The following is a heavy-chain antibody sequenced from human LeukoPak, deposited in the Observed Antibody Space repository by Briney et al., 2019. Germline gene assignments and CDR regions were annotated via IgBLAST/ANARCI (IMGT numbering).Heavy chain of an antibody. J-gene: IGHJ4*02. V-gene: IGHV3-74*01. D-gene: IGHD6-19*01. Sequence: GGSLRLSCEASGFAFRTYWMHWVRQAPGKGLVWVSGINSDGSTTDYADSVRGRFTISRDNAKNTLYLQLNSLRDEDTAVYYCIRGNGGWAYWGQGTLVTVSS. CDR3: IRGNGGWAY. CDR1: GFAFRTYW. CDR2: INSDGSTT.